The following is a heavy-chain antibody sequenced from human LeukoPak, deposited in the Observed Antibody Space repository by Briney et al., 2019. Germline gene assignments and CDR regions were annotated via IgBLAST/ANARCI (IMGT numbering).Heavy chain of an antibody. CDR1: GFTFSSYS. CDR2: ISSSSSYI. J-gene: IGHJ4*02. V-gene: IGHV3-21*01. D-gene: IGHD6-19*01. Sequence: PGGSLRLSCAASGFTFSSYSMNWVRQAPGKGLEWFSSISSSSSYIYYADSVKGRFTISRDNAKNSLYLQMNSLRAEDTAVYYCASPAVAGTGTSGTFDYWGQGTLVTVSS. CDR3: ASPAVAGTGTSGTFDY.